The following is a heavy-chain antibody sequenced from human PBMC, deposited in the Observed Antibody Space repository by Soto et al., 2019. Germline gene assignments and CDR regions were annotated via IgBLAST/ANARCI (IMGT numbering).Heavy chain of an antibody. CDR3: ARDTDGLHY. CDR1: GLIFSNYQ. CDR2: INTDGSIT. D-gene: IGHD2-2*02. V-gene: IGHV3-74*01. J-gene: IGHJ4*02. Sequence: EAPLVESGGGLVQPGGSLRLSCAASGLIFSNYQMHWVRQAPGQGLMWVSRINTDGSITDYADSVKGRFTVSRDNPKXXXXXXXXXXXXXXXXXXXXARDTDGLHYWGQGTLVTVSS.